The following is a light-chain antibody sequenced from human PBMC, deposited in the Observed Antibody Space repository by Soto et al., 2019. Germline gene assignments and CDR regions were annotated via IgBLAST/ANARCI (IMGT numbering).Light chain of an antibody. CDR2: RNT. Sequence: QSVLTQPPSASGTPGQRVTISCSGSSSNIGSNYVYWYQQPPGTAHKLLIYRNTQRPSGVPDRFSGSKSGTSASLAISGLRSEDEADYYCAAWDDSLSGPLYIFGTGTKSPS. V-gene: IGLV1-47*01. CDR1: SSNIGSNY. J-gene: IGLJ1*01. CDR3: AAWDDSLSGPLYI.